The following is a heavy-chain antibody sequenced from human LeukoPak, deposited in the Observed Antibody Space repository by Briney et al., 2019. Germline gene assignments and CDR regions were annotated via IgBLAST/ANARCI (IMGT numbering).Heavy chain of an antibody. CDR2: ISGSGGST. J-gene: IGHJ4*02. CDR3: AKERNWGFFDY. CDR1: GFTFSSYT. V-gene: IGHV3-23*01. Sequence: GGSLRLSCAASGFTFSSYTMSWGRQAPGKGLEWVSAISGSGGSTYYADSVKGRFTISRDNSKNTLYLQMNSLRDEDTAVYYCAKERNWGFFDYWGQGTLVTVSS. D-gene: IGHD7-27*01.